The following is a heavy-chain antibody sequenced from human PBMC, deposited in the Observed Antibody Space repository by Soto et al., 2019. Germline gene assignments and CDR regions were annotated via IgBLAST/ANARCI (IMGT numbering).Heavy chain of an antibody. Sequence: GGSLRLSCAASGFTFSSYGMHWVRQAPGKGLEWLAVISNNGINKYYADSVKGRFTISRDNSRDTLFLQMNSLRGEDTAIYYCAKVIRADSTSSNFYYYSGLDVWGQGTTVTVSS. CDR1: GFTFSSYG. D-gene: IGHD6-6*01. V-gene: IGHV3-30*18. CDR3: AKVIRADSTSSNFYYYSGLDV. CDR2: ISNNGINK. J-gene: IGHJ6*02.